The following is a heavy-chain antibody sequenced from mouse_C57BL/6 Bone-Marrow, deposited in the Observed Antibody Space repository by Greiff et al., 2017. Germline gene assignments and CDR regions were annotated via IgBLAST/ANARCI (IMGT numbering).Heavy chain of an antibody. CDR2: IYPGSGNT. D-gene: IGHD1-1*01. V-gene: IGHV1-76*01. Sequence: QVQLQQSGAELVRPGASVKLSCKASGYTFTDYYINWVKQRPGQGLEWIARIYPGSGNTYYNEKFKGKATLTAEKSSSTAYMQLSSLTSEDSAVYFCARRYYGSNYFDYWGKGTTHTVSS. CDR1: GYTFTDYY. J-gene: IGHJ2*01. CDR3: ARRYYGSNYFDY.